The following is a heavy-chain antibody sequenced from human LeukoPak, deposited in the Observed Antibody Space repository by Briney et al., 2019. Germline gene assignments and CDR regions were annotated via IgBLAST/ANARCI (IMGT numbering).Heavy chain of an antibody. V-gene: IGHV7-4-1*02. CDR2: ISTNTGNP. Sequence: ASVKVSCKASGYTFTSYAMNWVRQAPGHGLEWMGWISTNTGNPTYAQGFTGRFVFSLDTSVSTAYLQISSLKAEDTAVYYCASAIVGATTGLDYWGQGTLVTVSS. CDR1: GYTFTSYA. J-gene: IGHJ4*02. CDR3: ASAIVGATTGLDY. D-gene: IGHD1-26*01.